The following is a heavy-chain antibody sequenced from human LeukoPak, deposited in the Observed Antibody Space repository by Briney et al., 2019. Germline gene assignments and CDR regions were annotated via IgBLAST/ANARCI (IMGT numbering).Heavy chain of an antibody. CDR2: IYSGGST. D-gene: IGHD3-10*01. J-gene: IGHJ6*02. CDR1: GFTVSSNY. CDR3: ARQDSRGFGKLSGMDV. Sequence: QSGGSLRLSCAASGFTVSSNYMSWVRQAPGKGLEWVSVIYSGGSTYYADSVKGRFTISIDNTKNTLYLQMNSLRAEDTAVYYCARQDSRGFGKLSGMDVWGQGTTVTVSS. V-gene: IGHV3-66*04.